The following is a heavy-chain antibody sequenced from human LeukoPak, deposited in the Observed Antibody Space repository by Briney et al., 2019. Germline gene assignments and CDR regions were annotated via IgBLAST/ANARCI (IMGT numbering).Heavy chain of an antibody. CDR1: GFTVSSNF. V-gene: IGHV3-53*01. Sequence: GGSLRLSCAASGFTVSSNFMSWVRQAPGKGLEWVSVIYSGGNTYYADSVKGRFTISRGSSKNTLFLQMNRLRPEDAAVYYCAKAPVTTCRGAFCYPFDYWGLGTLVTVSS. CDR2: IYSGGNT. CDR3: AKAPVTTCRGAFCYPFDY. D-gene: IGHD2-15*01. J-gene: IGHJ4*02.